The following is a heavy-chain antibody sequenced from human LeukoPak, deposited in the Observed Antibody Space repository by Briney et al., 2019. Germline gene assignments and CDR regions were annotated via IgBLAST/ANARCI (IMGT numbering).Heavy chain of an antibody. J-gene: IGHJ4*02. V-gene: IGHV1-2*02. CDR1: GDALSAFY. D-gene: IGHD3-10*01. CDR3: SSRVIGPDGDY. CDR2: INPNRVGA. Sequence: SVKVSCKASGDALSAFYMHSVRQAPGPGLGWRGWINPNRVGATYAKKFQGRVAMTRAKSISTVYMELSRVRSYEPTVYYCSSRVIGPDGDYWGQETLLTVSS.